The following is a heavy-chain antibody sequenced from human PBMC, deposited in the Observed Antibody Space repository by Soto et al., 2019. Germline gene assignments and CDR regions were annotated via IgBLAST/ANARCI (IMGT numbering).Heavy chain of an antibody. CDR2: ISGSGGST. CDR3: AKDQGISWSEIDY. J-gene: IGHJ4*02. CDR1: GFTFSNYA. Sequence: EMQLLESGGGLVQPGGSLRLSCAASGFTFSNYAVTWVRQAPGKGLEWVSTISGSGGSTYYADSVKGRFTISRDNSKNTLYLQMNSLRGEHTAVYYCAKDQGISWSEIDYWGQGPLVTVSS. V-gene: IGHV3-23*01.